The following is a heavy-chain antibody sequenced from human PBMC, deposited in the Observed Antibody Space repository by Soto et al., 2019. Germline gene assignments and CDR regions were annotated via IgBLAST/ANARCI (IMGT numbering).Heavy chain of an antibody. CDR3: ARDDVYCTNGVCYTTPWFDP. CDR1: GYTFTSYA. J-gene: IGHJ5*02. Sequence: ASVKVSCKASGYTFTSYAMHWVRQAPGQRLEWMGWINAGNGNTKYSQKFQGRVTITRDTSASTAYMELSSLRSEDTAVYYCARDDVYCTNGVCYTTPWFDPWGQGTLVTVSS. V-gene: IGHV1-3*01. D-gene: IGHD2-8*01. CDR2: INAGNGNT.